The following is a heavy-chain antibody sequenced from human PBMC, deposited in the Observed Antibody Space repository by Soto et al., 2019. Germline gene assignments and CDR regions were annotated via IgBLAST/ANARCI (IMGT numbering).Heavy chain of an antibody. V-gene: IGHV4-31*03. D-gene: IGHD4-17*01. CDR1: GGSISSGGYY. Sequence: QVQLQESGPGLVKPSQTLSLTCTVSGGSISSGGYYWSWLRQHPGKGLEWIGYIYYSGGTYYNPSPKSRVTISVDTSKNRFSRQLSSVTAADTAVYYCAREPFVTTVLEDDAFDIWGQGTMVTVSS. CDR3: AREPFVTTVLEDDAFDI. CDR2: IYYSGGT. J-gene: IGHJ3*02.